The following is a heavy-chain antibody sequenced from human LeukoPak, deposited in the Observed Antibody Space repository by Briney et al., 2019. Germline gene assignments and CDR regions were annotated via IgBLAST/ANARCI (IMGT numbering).Heavy chain of an antibody. V-gene: IGHV3-23*01. CDR2: ISGSGGST. D-gene: IGHD3-10*01. CDR1: GFTFSAYN. J-gene: IGHJ4*02. CDR3: AKDHYYGSGSYYRKVGPHFDY. Sequence: GGSLRLSCAASGFTFSAYNMNWVRRTPGKGLEWVSAISGSGGSTYYADSVKGRFTISRDNSKNTLYLQMNSLRAEDTAVYYCAKDHYYGSGSYYRKVGPHFDYWGQGTLVTVSS.